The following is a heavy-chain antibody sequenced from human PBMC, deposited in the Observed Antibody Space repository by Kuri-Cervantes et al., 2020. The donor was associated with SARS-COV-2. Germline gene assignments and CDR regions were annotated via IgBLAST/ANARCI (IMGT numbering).Heavy chain of an antibody. Sequence: GESLKISCAASGFTFSSYSMNWVRQAPGKGLEWVSYISSSSSTIYYADSVKGRFTISRDNAKNSLYPQMNSLRDEDTAVYYCARDKNWAFDYWGQGTLVTVSS. CDR3: ARDKNWAFDY. J-gene: IGHJ4*02. V-gene: IGHV3-48*02. CDR2: ISSSSSTI. CDR1: GFTFSSYS. D-gene: IGHD7-27*01.